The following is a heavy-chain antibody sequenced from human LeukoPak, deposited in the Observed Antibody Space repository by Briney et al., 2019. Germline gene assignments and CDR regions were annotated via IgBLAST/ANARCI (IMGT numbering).Heavy chain of an antibody. J-gene: IGHJ4*02. V-gene: IGHV3-33*08. D-gene: IGHD1-1*01. CDR2: IWYDGSNK. Sequence: GGSLRLSCAASGITFNNAWMSWVRQAPGKGLEWVAVIWYDGSNKYYADSVKGRFTISRDNSKNTLFLQMNSLRAEDTAVYYCARCAERIHDPENYFDYWGQGTLVTVSS. CDR1: GITFNNAW. CDR3: ARCAERIHDPENYFDY.